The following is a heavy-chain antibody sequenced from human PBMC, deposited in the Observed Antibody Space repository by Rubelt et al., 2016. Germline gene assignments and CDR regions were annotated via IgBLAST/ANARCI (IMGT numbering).Heavy chain of an antibody. CDR2: IIPILGIA. CDR1: GGTFSSYA. Sequence: CKASGGTFSSYAISWVRQAPGQGLEWMGRIIPILGIANYAQKFQGRVTITADKFTSTAYMELSSLRSEDTAVYYCARDTTVAGWYWGQGTLVTVSS. V-gene: IGHV1-69*04. D-gene: IGHD6-19*01. J-gene: IGHJ4*02. CDR3: ARDTTVAGWY.